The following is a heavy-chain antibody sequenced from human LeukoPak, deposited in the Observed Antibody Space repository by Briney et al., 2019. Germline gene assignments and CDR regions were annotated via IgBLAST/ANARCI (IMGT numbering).Heavy chain of an antibody. CDR2: ISSNGGST. Sequence: GGSLRLSCAASGFTFSSYAMHWVRQAPGKGLEYVSAISSNGGSTYYANSVKGRFTISRDNSKNTLYLQMGSLRAEDMAVYCCARARGYSYGYNDYWGQGTLVTVSS. CDR1: GFTFSSYA. V-gene: IGHV3-64*01. CDR3: ARARGYSYGYNDY. D-gene: IGHD5-18*01. J-gene: IGHJ4*02.